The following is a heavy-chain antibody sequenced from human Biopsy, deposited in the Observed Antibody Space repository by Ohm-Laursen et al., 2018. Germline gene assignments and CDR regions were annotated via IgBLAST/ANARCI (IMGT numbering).Heavy chain of an antibody. V-gene: IGHV3-21*01. CDR2: ISPSGNHI. Sequence: SLRLSCTASGFTFSGFSMNWVRQAPGKGLEWVSSISPSGNHIYYTDSVKGRFTVSRDNGKNSVYLQMNSLRVEDTAVYYCARDGEAKYCKHGVCPSDFWGQGTLVTVSS. CDR3: ARDGEAKYCKHGVCPSDF. D-gene: IGHD2-8*01. J-gene: IGHJ4*02. CDR1: GFTFSGFS.